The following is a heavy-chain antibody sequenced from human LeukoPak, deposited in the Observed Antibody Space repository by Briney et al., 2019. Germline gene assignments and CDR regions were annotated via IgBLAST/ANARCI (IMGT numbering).Heavy chain of an antibody. Sequence: ASVKVSCKASGYTFTGYYMHWVRQAPGQGLEWMGWINPNSGGTNYAQKFQGRVTMTRDTSISTAYMELSRLRSDDTAVYYCARGIYYDSSGYPDDWGQRTLVTVSS. CDR2: INPNSGGT. D-gene: IGHD3-22*01. V-gene: IGHV1-2*02. CDR1: GYTFTGYY. CDR3: ARGIYYDSSGYPDD. J-gene: IGHJ4*02.